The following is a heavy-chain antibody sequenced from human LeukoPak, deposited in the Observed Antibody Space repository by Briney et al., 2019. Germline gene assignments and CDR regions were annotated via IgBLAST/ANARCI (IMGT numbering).Heavy chain of an antibody. CDR1: GYTFRSYG. V-gene: IGHV1-18*01. CDR2: IRPYNGNT. D-gene: IGHD6-19*01. J-gene: IGHJ4*02. Sequence: ASVKVSCKASGYTFRSYGLSWVRQAPGQGLEWIGWIRPYNGNTKYTEKFQGRVTLTTDTSTSTVSMELRSLRSDDTAMYYCARDLSVAGSPDPLAFWGQGTLVTVSS. CDR3: ARDLSVAGSPDPLAF.